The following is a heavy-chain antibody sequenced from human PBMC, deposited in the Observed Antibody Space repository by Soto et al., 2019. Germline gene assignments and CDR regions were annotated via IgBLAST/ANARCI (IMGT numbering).Heavy chain of an antibody. CDR2: ISSSSSI. CDR3: ASEILGYCSGGSCKQSDY. J-gene: IGHJ4*02. V-gene: IGHV3-48*01. CDR1: KFTFSSYS. Sequence: GGSLRLSCAASKFTFSSYSMNWVRQAPGKGLEWVSYISSSSSINYADSVKGRFTISRDNAKNSLYLQMNSLRAEDTAVYYCASEILGYCSGGSCKQSDYWGQGTLVTVSS. D-gene: IGHD2-15*01.